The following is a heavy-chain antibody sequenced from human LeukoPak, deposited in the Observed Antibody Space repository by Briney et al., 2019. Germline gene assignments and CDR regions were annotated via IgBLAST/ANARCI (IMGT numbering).Heavy chain of an antibody. CDR1: GFTFSSSA. Sequence: GGSLRFSCAASGFTFSSSAMSWVRQAPGKGLEWVSAISNNGGYTYYADSVEGRFTISRDNSKSTLCLQMYRLRAEDTVVYYCARDYGSRGSSSYPFDNCSQGTLVTVSP. V-gene: IGHV3-23*01. CDR3: ARDYGSRGSSSYPFDN. CDR2: ISNNGGYT. J-gene: IGHJ4*02. D-gene: IGHD3-10*01.